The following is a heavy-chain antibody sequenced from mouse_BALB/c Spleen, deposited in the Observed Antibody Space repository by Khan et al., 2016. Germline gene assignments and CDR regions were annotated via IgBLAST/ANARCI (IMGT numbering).Heavy chain of an antibody. V-gene: IGHV3-6*02. D-gene: IGHD2-2*01. Sequence: EVRLQESGPGLVKPSQSLSLTCSVTGYSITSGYFWNWIRQFPGNKLEWMGYISYDGYKYYNPSLTNRISITRDTSKNQFFLKLNSLTTEDSATYYCARDGYDGWFAYWGQGTLVTVSA. J-gene: IGHJ3*01. CDR2: ISYDGYK. CDR1: GYSITSGYF. CDR3: ARDGYDGWFAY.